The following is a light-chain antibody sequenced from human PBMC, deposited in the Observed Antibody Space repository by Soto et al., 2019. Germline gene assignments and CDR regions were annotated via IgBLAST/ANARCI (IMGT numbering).Light chain of an antibody. J-gene: IGKJ4*01. V-gene: IGKV4-1*01. Sequence: DIVMTQSPDSLAVSLGERATINCKSSQSVLYSSNNKNYLAWYQQKPGQPPKLLICWASTRESGVPDRFSGRGSGTDFTLTISSLQAEDVAVYYCQQYYSTPTFGGGTKVEIK. CDR3: QQYYSTPT. CDR2: WAS. CDR1: QSVLYSSNNKNY.